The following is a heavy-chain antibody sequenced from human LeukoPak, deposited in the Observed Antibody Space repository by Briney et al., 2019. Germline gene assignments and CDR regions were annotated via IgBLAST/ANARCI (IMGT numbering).Heavy chain of an antibody. CDR1: GFTVSSNY. CDR2: IYSGGST. V-gene: IGHV3-66*01. CDR3: ARDLGAVAGRGDY. Sequence: GGSLRLSCAASGFTVSSNYMSWVRQAPGKGLEWVSVIYSGGSTYYADSVKGRFTISRDNSKNTLYLQMNSLRAEDTAVYYCARDLGAVAGRGDYWGQGTLVTVSS. J-gene: IGHJ4*02. D-gene: IGHD6-19*01.